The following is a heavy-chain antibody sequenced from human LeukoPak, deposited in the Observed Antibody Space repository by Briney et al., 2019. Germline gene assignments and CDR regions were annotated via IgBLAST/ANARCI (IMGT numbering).Heavy chain of an antibody. CDR1: GFTFSSYS. V-gene: IGHV3-21*01. J-gene: IGHJ4*02. CDR3: ARDLCSGGSCYSFFDY. D-gene: IGHD2-15*01. Sequence: PGGSLRLSCAASGFTFSSYSMNWVRQAPGKGLEWVSSISSSSSYIYYADSVKGRFTISRDNAKNSLYLQMNSLRAEDTAVYYCARDLCSGGSCYSFFDYWGQGTLVTVSS. CDR2: ISSSSSYI.